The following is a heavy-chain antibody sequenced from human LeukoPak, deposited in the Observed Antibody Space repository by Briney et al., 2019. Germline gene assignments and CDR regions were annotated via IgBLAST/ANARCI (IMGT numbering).Heavy chain of an antibody. D-gene: IGHD2-2*01. Sequence: PSETLSLTCAVSGYSISSGYYWAWIRQPPGKRLEWIGSIYHSGSTYYNPSLKSRVTISVDTSKNQFSLKLSSVTAADTALYYCARVDIVVVPAAMRYYYYMDVWGKGTTVTVSS. V-gene: IGHV4-38-2*01. CDR2: IYHSGST. J-gene: IGHJ6*03. CDR3: ARVDIVVVPAAMRYYYYMDV. CDR1: GYSISSGYY.